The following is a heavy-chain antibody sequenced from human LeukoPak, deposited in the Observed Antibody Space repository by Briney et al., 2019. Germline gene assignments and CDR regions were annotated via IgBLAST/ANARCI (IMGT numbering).Heavy chain of an antibody. Sequence: ASVTVSCKASGYTFIAYYMHWVRQAPGQGLEWMGWINPSSGGTNYAQKFQGRVTMTRDTSISTAYMELSSLRSDDTAVYYCARQGGYCSGGRCYGRFDPWGQGTLVTVSS. D-gene: IGHD2-15*01. J-gene: IGHJ5*02. CDR2: INPSSGGT. CDR1: GYTFIAYY. CDR3: ARQGGYCSGGRCYGRFDP. V-gene: IGHV1-2*02.